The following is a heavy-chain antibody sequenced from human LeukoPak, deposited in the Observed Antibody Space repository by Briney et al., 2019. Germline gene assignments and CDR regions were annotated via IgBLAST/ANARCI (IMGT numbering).Heavy chain of an antibody. CDR3: ARGPDLWSGYNY. CDR1: GGSVTSGSHY. CDR2: VFTSGST. D-gene: IGHD3-3*01. V-gene: IGHV4-61*09. Sequence: PSQTLSPTCTVSGGSVTSGSHYWSWIRQAAGKGLEWIGHVFTSGSTSYNPSFKSRVTISVDTSGSQFSLRLSSVTAADTAVYYCARGPDLWSGYNYWGQGILVTVSS. J-gene: IGHJ4*02.